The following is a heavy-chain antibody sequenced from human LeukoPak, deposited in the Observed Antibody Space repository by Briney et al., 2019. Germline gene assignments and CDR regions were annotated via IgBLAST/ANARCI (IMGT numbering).Heavy chain of an antibody. CDR2: IYYSGST. V-gene: IGHV4-39*01. J-gene: IGHJ1*01. CDR3: ARGRVYCSGGSCTTGEYFQH. Sequence: PSETLSLTCSVSGGSISSSSYYWGWIRQPPGKGLEWIGSIYYSGSTYYNPSLKSRVTISVDTSKNQFSLKLSSVTAADTAVYYCARGRVYCSGGSCTTGEYFQHWGQGTLVTVSS. D-gene: IGHD2-15*01. CDR1: GGSISSSSYY.